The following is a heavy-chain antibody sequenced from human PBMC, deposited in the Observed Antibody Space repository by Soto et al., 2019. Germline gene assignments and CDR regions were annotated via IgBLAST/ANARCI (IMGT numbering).Heavy chain of an antibody. CDR2: ISYNGGGT. Sequence: GGSLRLSCAASGFTFSKYAMTWARQAPGKGLEWVSAISYNGGGTYYVDSVKGRFTISRDNSKNTLYLQMNSLRAEDTAVYYCARRGSGSYYDYWGQGTLVTVSS. V-gene: IGHV3-23*01. CDR1: GFTFSKYA. J-gene: IGHJ4*02. CDR3: ARRGSGSYYDY. D-gene: IGHD1-26*01.